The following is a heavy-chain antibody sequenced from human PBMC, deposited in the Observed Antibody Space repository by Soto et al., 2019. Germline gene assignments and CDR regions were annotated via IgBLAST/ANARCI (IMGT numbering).Heavy chain of an antibody. Sequence: GGSLRLSCAASGFTFSSYGMHWVRQAPGKGLEWVAVISYDGSNKYYADSVKGRFTISRDNSKNTLYLQMNSLRAEDTAVYYCAKGDGSVPAAYEVHYFYYYGMDVWGQGTTVTVSS. CDR2: ISYDGSNK. CDR1: GFTFSSYG. J-gene: IGHJ6*02. D-gene: IGHD2-2*01. CDR3: AKGDGSVPAAYEVHYFYYYGMDV. V-gene: IGHV3-30*18.